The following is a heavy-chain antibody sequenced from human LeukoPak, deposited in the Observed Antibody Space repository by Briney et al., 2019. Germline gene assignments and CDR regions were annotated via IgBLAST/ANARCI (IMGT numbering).Heavy chain of an antibody. J-gene: IGHJ3*02. V-gene: IGHV3-30*03. D-gene: IGHD2-15*01. CDR1: GFTFSSYG. Sequence: GGSLRLSCAASGFTFSSYGMHWVRQAPGKGLEWVAVISYDGSKKDYADFAKGRFTISRDNSKNTLYLQMNSLRAEDTAMYYCATVFAACSGGTSYSMGDGFDIWGQGTMVTVSS. CDR2: ISYDGSKK. CDR3: ATVFAACSGGTSYSMGDGFDI.